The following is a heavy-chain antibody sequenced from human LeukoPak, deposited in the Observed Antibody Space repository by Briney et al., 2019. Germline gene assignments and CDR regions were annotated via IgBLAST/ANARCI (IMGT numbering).Heavy chain of an antibody. CDR3: ARGMSGYSSYDY. Sequence: PGGSLRLSCTASGFSVSSNYTSWVRQAPGKGLEWVSVIYSDDKTHYADSVKGRFTISRDNSKNTLYLQMNSLRAEDTAVYYCARGMSGYSSYDYWGQGTLVTVSS. CDR2: IYSDDKT. CDR1: GFSVSSNY. V-gene: IGHV3-66*01. J-gene: IGHJ4*02. D-gene: IGHD5-12*01.